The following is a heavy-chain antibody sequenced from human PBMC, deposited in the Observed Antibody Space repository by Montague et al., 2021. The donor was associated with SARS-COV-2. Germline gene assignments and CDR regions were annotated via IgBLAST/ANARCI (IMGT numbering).Heavy chain of an antibody. CDR2: ISISDGNT. CDR3: AKDRQLVGDDAFDI. CDR1: GLTFSSYA. D-gene: IGHD6-13*01. J-gene: IGHJ3*02. Sequence: SLRLSCAASGLTFSSYAMSWVRQAPGKGLEWVSPISISDGNTYYADSVKGRFTISRDKSKNMLYLQMNSLRAEDTAVYYCAKDRQLVGDDAFDIWGQGTMVTVSS. V-gene: IGHV3-23*01.